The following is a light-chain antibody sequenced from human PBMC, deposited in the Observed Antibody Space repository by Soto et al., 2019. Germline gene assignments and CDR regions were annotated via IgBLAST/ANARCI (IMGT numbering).Light chain of an antibody. CDR2: GAS. CDR1: QNISNY. V-gene: IGKV3-20*01. CDR3: QHYGT. Sequence: IVLTQSPANLSLSPGKRATLSCRASQNISNYLIWYQQKPGQAPRLLIYGASSRATGIPDRFSGSGSGTDFTLTVSRLEPEDFAVYFCQHYGTFGPGTKVDIK. J-gene: IGKJ3*01.